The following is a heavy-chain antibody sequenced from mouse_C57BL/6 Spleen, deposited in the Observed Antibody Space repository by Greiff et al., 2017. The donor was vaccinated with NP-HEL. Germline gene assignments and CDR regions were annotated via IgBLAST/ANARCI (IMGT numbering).Heavy chain of an antibody. Sequence: QVQLQQSGPGLVQPSQSLSITCTVSGFSLTSYGVHWVRQSPGKGLEWLGVIWSGGSTDYNAAFISRLSISKDNSKSQVFFKMNSLQADDTAIYYCAPYYGSPYAMDYWGQGTSVTVSS. CDR1: GFSLTSYG. D-gene: IGHD1-1*01. CDR2: IWSGGST. J-gene: IGHJ4*01. V-gene: IGHV2-2*01. CDR3: APYYGSPYAMDY.